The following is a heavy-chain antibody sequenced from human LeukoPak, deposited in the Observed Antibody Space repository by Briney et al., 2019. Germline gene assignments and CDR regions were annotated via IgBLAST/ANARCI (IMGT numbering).Heavy chain of an antibody. D-gene: IGHD2-2*01. CDR3: ARDRIVVIPTYRMDV. J-gene: IGHJ6*02. CDR2: IKQDGSEK. Sequence: PGGSLRLSCAASGFTFSSYWMSWVRQAPGKGLEWVANIKQDGSEKYYVDSVKGRFTISRDNAKNSLYLQMNSLRAEDTAVYYCARDRIVVIPTYRMDVWGQGTTVTVSS. V-gene: IGHV3-7*01. CDR1: GFTFSSYW.